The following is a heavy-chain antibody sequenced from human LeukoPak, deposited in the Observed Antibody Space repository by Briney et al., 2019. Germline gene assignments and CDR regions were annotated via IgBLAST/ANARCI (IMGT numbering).Heavy chain of an antibody. CDR2: IIASSGTT. D-gene: IGHD2-2*03. CDR3: ATPSWISTADAVC. CDR1: GFSFNHYA. V-gene: IGHV3-23*01. J-gene: IGHJ4*02. Sequence: NPGGSLRLSCAASGFSFNHYAMSWFRQAPGKGLEWVSIIIASSGTTFYADSVKGRFTLSRDDSRNTVYLQLNNLRVEDTAIYYCATPSWISTADAVCWGQGTQVTVSS.